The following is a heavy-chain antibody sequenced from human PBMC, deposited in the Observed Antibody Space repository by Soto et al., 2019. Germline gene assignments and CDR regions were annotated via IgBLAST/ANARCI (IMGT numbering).Heavy chain of an antibody. CDR3: RRSLRREQCSGGTCYYFDF. J-gene: IGHJ4*02. CDR2: IFWDDDK. Sequence: SGPTLVNPTQALALTCTFSGFSLSSSGVGVGWIRQPPGKALEWLALIFWDDDKRYRPSLRSRLTVTKATSNNQVALTMTSMDPVDTATYFCRRSLRREQCSGGTCYYFDFWGQGTLVTVSS. V-gene: IGHV2-5*02. CDR1: GFSLSSSGVG. D-gene: IGHD2-15*01.